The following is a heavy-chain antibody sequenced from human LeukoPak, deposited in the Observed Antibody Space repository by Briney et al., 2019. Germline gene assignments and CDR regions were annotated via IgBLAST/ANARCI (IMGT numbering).Heavy chain of an antibody. CDR1: GFTFSSYG. V-gene: IGHV3-30*18. J-gene: IGHJ6*04. Sequence: GGSLRLSCAASGFTFSSYGMHWVRQAPGKGLEWVAVISYDGSNKYYADSVKGRFTISRDNSKNTPYLQMNSLRAEDTAVYYCAKDCGSGSYYYYGMDVWGKGTTVTVSS. CDR3: AKDCGSGSYYYYGMDV. CDR2: ISYDGSNK. D-gene: IGHD3-10*01.